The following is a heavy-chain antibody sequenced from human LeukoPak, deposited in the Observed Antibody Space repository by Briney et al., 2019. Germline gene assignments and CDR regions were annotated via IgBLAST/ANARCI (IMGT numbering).Heavy chain of an antibody. CDR1: GGSISSYY. CDR3: ARVDYDILADY. V-gene: IGHV4-59*08. J-gene: IGHJ4*02. CDR2: IYYSGST. D-gene: IGHD3-9*01. Sequence: SETLSLTCTVSGGSISSYYWSWIRQPPGKGLEWIGYIYYSGSTNYNPSLKSRVTISVDTSKNQFSLKLSSVTAADTAVYYCARVDYDILADYWGQGTLVTVSS.